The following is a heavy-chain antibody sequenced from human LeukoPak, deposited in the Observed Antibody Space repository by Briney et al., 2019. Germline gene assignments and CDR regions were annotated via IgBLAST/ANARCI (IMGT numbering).Heavy chain of an antibody. CDR2: ISDTGATT. D-gene: IGHD2-8*01. J-gene: IGHJ4*02. CDR3: AKDTSIGRYCTNGVCSPFDY. V-gene: IGHV3-23*01. CDR1: GFTFSSYA. Sequence: GGSLRLSCAGSGFTFSSYAMTWVRQAPGKGLEWVPAISDTGATTYDADSVTGRFTISRDNSRSTLNLQMNSLRAEDTALYYCAKDTSIGRYCTNGVCSPFDYWGQGALVTVSS.